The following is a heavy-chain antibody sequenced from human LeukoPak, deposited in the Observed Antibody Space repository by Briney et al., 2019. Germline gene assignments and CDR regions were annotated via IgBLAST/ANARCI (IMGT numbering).Heavy chain of an antibody. V-gene: IGHV1-69*04. CDR3: ASQGVATRRAFDI. J-gene: IGHJ3*02. Sequence: SVKVSCKASGGTFSSYAISWVRQAPGQGLEWMGRIIPILGIANYAQKFQGRVTITADKSTSTAYMELSSLRSEDTAVYYCASQGVATRRAFDIWGQGTMVTVSS. D-gene: IGHD5-12*01. CDR1: GGTFSSYA. CDR2: IIPILGIA.